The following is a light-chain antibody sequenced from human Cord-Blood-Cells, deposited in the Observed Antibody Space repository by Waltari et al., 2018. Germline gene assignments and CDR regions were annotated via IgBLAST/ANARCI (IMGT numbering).Light chain of an antibody. CDR3: QQSYSTPPFT. V-gene: IGKV1-39*01. Sequence: DIQMTQSPSSLSASVGDRVTITCRASQRISSSLNWYQQKPGKAPKLLIYAASSLQSGVPSRFSSSGSGTDFTLTISSLQPEDFATYYCQQSYSTPPFTFGPGTKVDIK. CDR2: AAS. CDR1: QRISSS. J-gene: IGKJ3*01.